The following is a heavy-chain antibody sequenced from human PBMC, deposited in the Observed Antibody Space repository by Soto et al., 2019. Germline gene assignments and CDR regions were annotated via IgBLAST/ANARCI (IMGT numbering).Heavy chain of an antibody. J-gene: IGHJ4*02. CDR1: GGSISSSSYY. V-gene: IGHV4-39*01. CDR3: ATSICGGDCYSGY. Sequence: SETLSLTCTVSGGSISSSSYYWCWIRHPPGKGLEWIGSIYYSGSTYYNPSLKSRVTISVDTSKNQFSLKLSSVTAADTAVYYCATSICGGDCYSGYWGQGTLVTVSS. D-gene: IGHD2-21*02. CDR2: IYYSGST.